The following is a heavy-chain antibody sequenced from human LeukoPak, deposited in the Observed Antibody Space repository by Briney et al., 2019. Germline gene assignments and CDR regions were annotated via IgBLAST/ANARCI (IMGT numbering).Heavy chain of an antibody. CDR3: AKHPQD. J-gene: IGHJ4*02. V-gene: IGHV3-48*04. CDR2: ISSSGNTI. CDR1: GFTFSSYW. Sequence: GGSLRLSCAASGFTFSSYWMHWVRQAPGKGLEWVSYISSSGNTIYYADSVRGRFTISRDNAKNSLYLQMNSLRAEDTAVYYCAKHPQDWGQGTLVSVSS.